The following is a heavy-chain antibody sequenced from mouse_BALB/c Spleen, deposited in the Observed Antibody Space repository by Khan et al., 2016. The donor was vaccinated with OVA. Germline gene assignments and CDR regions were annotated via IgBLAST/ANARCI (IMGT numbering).Heavy chain of an antibody. Sequence: EVQLQESGPGLVKPSQSLSLTCTVTGYSITSNYAWNWIRQLPGNKLEWMGYISCSGSTSYNPSLKSRISITRDTSKNQFFLQLNSVTTEDAATYYCARGNYYGYAMDYWGQGTSVTVSS. J-gene: IGHJ4*01. CDR2: ISCSGST. CDR1: GYSITSNYA. CDR3: ARGNYYGYAMDY. V-gene: IGHV3-2*02. D-gene: IGHD1-1*01.